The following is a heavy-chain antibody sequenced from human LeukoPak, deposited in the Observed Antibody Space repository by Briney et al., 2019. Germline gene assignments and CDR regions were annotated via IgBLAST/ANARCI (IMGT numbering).Heavy chain of an antibody. J-gene: IGHJ3*02. CDR3: ARGQEMATIFPDAFDI. Sequence: GESLKISCKGSGYSFSNYWIGWVRQMPGKGLEWMGMIYPGDSDTRDRPSSQDQVTVSADKSISTAYLQWSSLKASDTAMYYCARGQEMATIFPDAFDIWGQGTMVTVSS. D-gene: IGHD5-24*01. CDR1: GYSFSNYW. V-gene: IGHV5-51*01. CDR2: IYPGDSDT.